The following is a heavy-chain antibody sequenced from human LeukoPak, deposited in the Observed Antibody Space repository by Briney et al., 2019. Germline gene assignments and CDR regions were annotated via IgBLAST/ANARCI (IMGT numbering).Heavy chain of an antibody. CDR1: GFSFSNYA. D-gene: IGHD3-22*01. Sequence: PGGSLRLSCVPSGFSFSNYAMSWVRQAPGKGLEWVSSISGSGGSTHYADSVKGRFTISRDKTKNTLYLQMNSLRAEDTAVYYCAKSSYYDASGYYREYYFDYWGQGTLATVSS. CDR2: ISGSGGST. J-gene: IGHJ4*02. V-gene: IGHV3-23*01. CDR3: AKSSYYDASGYYREYYFDY.